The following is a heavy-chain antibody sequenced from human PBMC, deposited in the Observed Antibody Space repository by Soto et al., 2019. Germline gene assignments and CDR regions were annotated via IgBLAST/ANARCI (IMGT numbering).Heavy chain of an antibody. CDR2: INPSGGST. CDR3: ARAAYCGGDCYSNFDY. Sequence: GASVKVSCKASGYTFTSYYMHWVRQAPGQGLEWVGIINPSGGSTSYAQKFQGRVTMTRDTSTSTVYMELSSLRSEDTAVYYCARAAYCGGDCYSNFDYWGQGTLVTVSS. D-gene: IGHD2-21*02. J-gene: IGHJ4*02. CDR1: GYTFTSYY. V-gene: IGHV1-46*03.